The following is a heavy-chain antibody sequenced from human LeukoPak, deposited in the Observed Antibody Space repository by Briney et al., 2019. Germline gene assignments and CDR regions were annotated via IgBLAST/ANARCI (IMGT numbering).Heavy chain of an antibody. CDR3: AREGITMVRGVNDAFDI. Sequence: GRSLRLSFAASGFTFRTYAMHWVRQAPGKGLEWVAVISYDGNNKYYADSVKGQFTISRDNSKNTLYLQMNSLRAEDTAVYYCAREGITMVRGVNDAFDIWGQGTMVTVSS. CDR2: ISYDGNNK. J-gene: IGHJ3*02. V-gene: IGHV3-30-3*01. CDR1: GFTFRTYA. D-gene: IGHD3-10*01.